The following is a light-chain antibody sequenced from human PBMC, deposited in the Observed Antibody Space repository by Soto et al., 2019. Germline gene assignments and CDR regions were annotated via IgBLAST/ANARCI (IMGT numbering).Light chain of an antibody. CDR3: AAWDGSLNVVL. V-gene: IGLV1-44*01. CDR1: SSNIGSNT. CDR2: STN. Sequence: QSVLTQQPSASGTPGQRVTISCSGSSSNIGSNTVNWYQQLPGSAPKLLMYSTNQRPSGVPDRFSGSKSGTSASLAISGLKSEDEADYYCAAWDGSLNVVLFGGGTK. J-gene: IGLJ2*01.